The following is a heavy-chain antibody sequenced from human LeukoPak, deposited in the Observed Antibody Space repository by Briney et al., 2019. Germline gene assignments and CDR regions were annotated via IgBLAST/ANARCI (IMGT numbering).Heavy chain of an antibody. V-gene: IGHV3-33*01. CDR2: IWYDGSNK. Sequence: GRSPRLSCAASGFTFSSYGMHWVRQAPGKGLEWVAVIWYDGSNKYYADSVKGRFTISRDNSKNTLYLQMNSLRAEDTAVYYCARALISSSWRTWATYYYYGMDVWGKGTTVTVSS. J-gene: IGHJ6*04. CDR1: GFTFSSYG. D-gene: IGHD6-13*01. CDR3: ARALISSSWRTWATYYYYGMDV.